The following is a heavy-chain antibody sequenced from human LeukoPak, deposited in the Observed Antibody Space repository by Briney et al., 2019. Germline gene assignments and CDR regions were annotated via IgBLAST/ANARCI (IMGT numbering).Heavy chain of an antibody. V-gene: IGHV4-59*01. CDR3: ARVYCSSTSCPIEGYYYYYYMDV. CDR2: VYYSGST. Sequence: SSETLSLTCAVSGTSISPYYWSWIRQPPGKGLEWIGYVYYSGSTNYNPSLKSRDTISVDTSENQFSLILRSVTAADTAVYYCARVYCSSTSCPIEGYYYYYYMDVWGKGTTVTVSS. CDR1: GTSISPYY. D-gene: IGHD2-2*01. J-gene: IGHJ6*03.